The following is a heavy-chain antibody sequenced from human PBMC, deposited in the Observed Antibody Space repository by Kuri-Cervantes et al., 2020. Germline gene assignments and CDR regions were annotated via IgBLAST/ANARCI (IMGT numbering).Heavy chain of an antibody. J-gene: IGHJ2*01. Sequence: SETLSLTCVVSGFSISSDYYWGWIRQPPGKGLEWIGSFYHSGNTYYNPSLKSRVTISVDTSLNQFSLKLSSVTAADTAVYYCAREGSGWRPRYFDLWGRGTLVTVSS. CDR2: FYHSGNT. D-gene: IGHD6-19*01. CDR1: GFSISSDYY. CDR3: AREGSGWRPRYFDL. V-gene: IGHV4-38-2*02.